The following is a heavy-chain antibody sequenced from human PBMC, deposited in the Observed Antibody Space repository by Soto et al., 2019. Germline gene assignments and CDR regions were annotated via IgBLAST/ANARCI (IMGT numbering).Heavy chain of an antibody. J-gene: IGHJ6*02. CDR1: GGTFSSYA. D-gene: IGHD4-17*01. CDR2: IIPLFGTA. CDR3: ASKYGDYRYYYGMDV. Sequence: QVQLVQSGAEVKKPGSSVKVSCKASGGTFSSYAISWVRQAPGQGLEWMAGIIPLFGTADYAQKFQGRVTITADESTSTAYMELSSLRSEDTAVYSCASKYGDYRYYYGMDVWGQGTTVTVSS. V-gene: IGHV1-69*12.